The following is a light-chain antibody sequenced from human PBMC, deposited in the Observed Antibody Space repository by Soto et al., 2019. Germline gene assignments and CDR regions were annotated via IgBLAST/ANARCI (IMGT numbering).Light chain of an antibody. J-gene: IGLJ1*01. V-gene: IGLV1-44*01. Sequence: QSALTQPPSTSVTPGQRVTISCSGCRSNIGSNTVTWYHQHPGTAPKILIYSNNKRPSGVPYRLSGSSSGTKASLAMSGLQSEDEADYYCAAWDDSLNGSYVFGTGTKVTVL. CDR1: RSNIGSNT. CDR3: AAWDDSLNGSYV. CDR2: SNN.